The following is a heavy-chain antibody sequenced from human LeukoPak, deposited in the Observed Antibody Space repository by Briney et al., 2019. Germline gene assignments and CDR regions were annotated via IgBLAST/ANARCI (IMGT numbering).Heavy chain of an antibody. V-gene: IGHV6-1*01. CDR3: ARVSASYSPDY. Sequence: TLSLTYALSGDSVSNYCATWNWLRQSPSRGFEWLRSTYYRSNRHNHYAVSVNRHITINPDTPMNPFSLQLNSVTPEDTAVYYCARVSASYSPDYWGQGTLVTISS. CDR1: GDSVSNYCAT. CDR2: TYYRSNRHN. D-gene: IGHD4/OR15-4a*01. J-gene: IGHJ4*02.